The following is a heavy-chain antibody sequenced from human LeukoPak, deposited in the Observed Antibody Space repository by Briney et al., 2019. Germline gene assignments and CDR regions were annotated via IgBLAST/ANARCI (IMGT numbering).Heavy chain of an antibody. J-gene: IGHJ4*02. Sequence: GGSLRLSCAASGFTFDDYAMHWVRQAPGKGVEWVSLISWDGGSTYYADTVKGGFTISRENSKNSLYMQMNSLRAEDTALYYCAYGMSVAAGIDYWGQGTLVTVSS. CDR1: GFTFDDYA. D-gene: IGHD3-10*01. V-gene: IGHV3-43D*04. CDR3: AYGMSVAAGIDY. CDR2: ISWDGGST.